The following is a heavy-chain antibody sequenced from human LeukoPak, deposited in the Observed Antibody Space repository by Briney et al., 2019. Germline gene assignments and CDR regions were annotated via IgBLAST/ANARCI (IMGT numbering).Heavy chain of an antibody. CDR3: ANDPGNTWYYFDS. Sequence: GGSLRLSCAASKFTFSNYAMHWVRQTPGKGLEWVAGICWNSGDIVYAGSVKGRFTISRDNAKNSLYLQMNSLRVEDTALYYCANDPGNTWYYFDSWGQGTLVTVPS. J-gene: IGHJ4*02. V-gene: IGHV3-9*01. CDR1: KFTFSNYA. D-gene: IGHD1/OR15-1a*01. CDR2: ICWNSGDI.